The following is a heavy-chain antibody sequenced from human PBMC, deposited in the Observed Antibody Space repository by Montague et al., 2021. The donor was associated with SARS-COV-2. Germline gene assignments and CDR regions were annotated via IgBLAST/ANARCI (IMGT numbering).Heavy chain of an antibody. V-gene: IGHV4-39*01. J-gene: IGHJ5*02. D-gene: IGHD2-21*01. CDR3: AGHTRSGVIGNDFDP. CDR2: DSESGST. CDR1: DGYFSSGVYE. Sequence: SETLSLTCTVSDGYFSSGVYEWWGWIRQPPGKGLQWIGSDSESGSTNYNPSLKNRVTVAVDSSGSQFYLRLQSVTATDTAEYYCAGHTRSGVIGNDFDPWGQGTLVTVSS.